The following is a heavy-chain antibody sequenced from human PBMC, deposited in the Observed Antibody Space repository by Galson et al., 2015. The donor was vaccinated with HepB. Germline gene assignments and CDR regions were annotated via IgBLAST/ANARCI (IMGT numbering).Heavy chain of an antibody. CDR3: ARAVSVASPPDQA. Sequence: SLRLSCAASGFIFDDYAMHWVRQAPGKGLEWVSVISWNSGSIGYADSVKGRFAISRDNAENSLYLQMNSLRTEDTAVYYCARAVSVASPPDQAWGQGTLVTVSS. CDR1: GFIFDDYA. V-gene: IGHV3-9*01. J-gene: IGHJ5*02. CDR2: ISWNSGSI. D-gene: IGHD6-19*01.